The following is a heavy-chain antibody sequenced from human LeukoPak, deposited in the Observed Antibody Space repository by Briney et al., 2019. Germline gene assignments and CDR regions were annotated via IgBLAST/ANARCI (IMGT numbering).Heavy chain of an antibody. V-gene: IGHV3-30*18. D-gene: IGHD6-13*01. J-gene: IGHJ4*02. CDR1: GFTFSSYG. Sequence: GGSLRLSCAASGFTFSSYGMHWVRQAPGKGLEWVAVISYDGNNKYYAESVKGRFTISRDNPKNTRYLQMNSLRAEDTAVYYCAKGVSSWYPPHFDYWGQGTLITVSS. CDR3: AKGVSSWYPPHFDY. CDR2: ISYDGNNK.